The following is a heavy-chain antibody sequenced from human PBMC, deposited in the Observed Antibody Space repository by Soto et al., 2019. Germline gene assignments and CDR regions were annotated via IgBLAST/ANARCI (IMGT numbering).Heavy chain of an antibody. CDR3: ASIPRRGYSYGIDY. CDR1: GGSISSGTSY. Sequence: QVQLQESGPGLVKPSQTLSLTCNVSGGSISSGTSYWTWIRQHPGEGLDWLGHIYFTGATYSNPSLRSRLTMSVDTSKNQFSLKLTSVTAADTATYYCASIPRRGYSYGIDYWGQGTLVTVPS. V-gene: IGHV4-31*03. J-gene: IGHJ4*02. CDR2: IYFTGAT. D-gene: IGHD2-21*02.